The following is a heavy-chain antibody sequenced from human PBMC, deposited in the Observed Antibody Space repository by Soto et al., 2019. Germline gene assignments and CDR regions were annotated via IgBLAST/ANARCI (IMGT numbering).Heavy chain of an antibody. J-gene: IGHJ3*02. V-gene: IGHV3-48*03. CDR1: GFTFSSYE. CDR3: TRDLSITGTKDAFDI. Sequence: GGSLRLSCAASGFTFSSYEMNWVRQAPGKGLEWVSYISSSGSTIYYADSVKGRFTISRDNAKNSLYLQMNSLRAEDTAVYYCTRDLSITGTKDAFDIWGQGTMVTVSS. CDR2: ISSSGSTI. D-gene: IGHD1-7*01.